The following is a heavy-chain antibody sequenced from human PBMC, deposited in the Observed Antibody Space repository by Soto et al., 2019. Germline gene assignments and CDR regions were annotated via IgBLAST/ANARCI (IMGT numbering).Heavy chain of an antibody. CDR1: AYTFTGYY. J-gene: IGHJ3*02. V-gene: IGHV1-2*02. CDR2: INPNSVGA. CDR3: ARAIHASGWHYDAFDI. D-gene: IGHD3-10*01. Sequence: ASVQVSCKPSAYTFTGYYMHWLRQAPLQGLECMGWINPNSVGADYAPELMRRVALTKDKSTRTLSMEISSLRTDDTAVYCCARAIHASGWHYDAFDIWGQGALVTVSS.